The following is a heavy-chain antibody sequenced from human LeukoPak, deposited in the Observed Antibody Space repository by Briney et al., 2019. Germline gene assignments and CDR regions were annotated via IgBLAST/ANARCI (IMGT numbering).Heavy chain of an antibody. CDR2: IYYSGTT. CDR3: ARQKRNSSGWYGDY. Sequence: NPSQTLSLTCTVSGGSISSGDYYWSGIRQPPGKGLEWIGYIYYSGTTYYNPSLKSRITISIDTSKSQFSLKLSSVTAADTAVYYCARQKRNSSGWYGDYWGQGTLVTVSS. D-gene: IGHD6-19*01. CDR1: GGSISSGDYY. V-gene: IGHV4-30-4*08. J-gene: IGHJ4*02.